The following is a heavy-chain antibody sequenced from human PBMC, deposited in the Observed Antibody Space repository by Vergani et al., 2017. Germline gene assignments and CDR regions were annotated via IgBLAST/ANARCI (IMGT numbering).Heavy chain of an antibody. D-gene: IGHD2-2*01. V-gene: IGHV4-59*12. Sequence: QVQLQESGPGLVKPSETLSLTCTVSGGSISSYYWSWIRQPPGKGLEWIGEINHSGSTNYNPSLKSRVTISVDTSKNQFSLTLSSVPAADTAVYYCARGRRGSTSKRKNWFDPWGQGTLVTVSS. CDR2: INHSGST. CDR1: GGSISSYY. CDR3: ARGRRGSTSKRKNWFDP. J-gene: IGHJ5*02.